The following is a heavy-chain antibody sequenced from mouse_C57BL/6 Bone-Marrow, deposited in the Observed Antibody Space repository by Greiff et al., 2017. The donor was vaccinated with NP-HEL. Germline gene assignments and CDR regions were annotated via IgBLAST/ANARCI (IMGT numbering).Heavy chain of an antibody. CDR2: IYPRSGNT. J-gene: IGHJ3*01. CDR3: ARADYYSNPWFAY. D-gene: IGHD2-5*01. V-gene: IGHV1-81*01. CDR1: GYTFTSYG. Sequence: QVQLKQSGAELARPGASVKLSCKASGYTFTSYGISWVKQRTGQGLEWIGEIYPRSGNTYYNEKFKGKATLTADKSSSTAYMELRSLTSEDSAVYFFARADYYSNPWFAYWGQGTLVTVST.